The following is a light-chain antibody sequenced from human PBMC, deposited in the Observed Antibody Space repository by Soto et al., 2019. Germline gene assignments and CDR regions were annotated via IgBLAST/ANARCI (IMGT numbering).Light chain of an antibody. CDR1: SSDIGAYNY. CDR3: ASYTDYNPLVI. Sequence: QSALTQPASVSGSPGQSIAISCTGSSSDIGAYNYVSWYQHHPGKAPKLIIYDVTSRPSGVSSRFSVAKSGNAASLIISGLQPEDEADYFCASYTDYNPLVIFGGGTKLTVL. V-gene: IGLV2-14*01. CDR2: DVT. J-gene: IGLJ2*01.